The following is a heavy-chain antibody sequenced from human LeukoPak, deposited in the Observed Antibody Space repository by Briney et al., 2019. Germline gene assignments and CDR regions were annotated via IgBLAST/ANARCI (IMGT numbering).Heavy chain of an antibody. CDR1: GFTFSSFG. Sequence: PGGSLRLSCAASGFTFSSFGMHWLRQAPGKGLEWVAFIRYDGSNKYYADSVKGRFTISRDNSKNTLYLQMSSLRAEDTAVYYCAVNAYYYDSSGYYPFDYWGQGTLVTVSS. J-gene: IGHJ4*02. V-gene: IGHV3-30*02. CDR2: IRYDGSNK. D-gene: IGHD3-22*01. CDR3: AVNAYYYDSSGYYPFDY.